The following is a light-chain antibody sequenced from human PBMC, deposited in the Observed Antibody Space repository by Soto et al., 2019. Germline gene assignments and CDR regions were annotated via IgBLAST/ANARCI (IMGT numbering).Light chain of an antibody. V-gene: IGLV2-14*03. Sequence: QSALTQPASVSAFPGQWITISCTGTSSDIGAYNSVSWYQQHPGKAPQLMIYDVSYRPSGISSRFSGSKSGNTASLTISGLQADDDADYYCASYTRARIRVFGGGTKLTVL. CDR2: DVS. CDR1: SSDIGAYNS. CDR3: ASYTRARIRV. J-gene: IGLJ2*01.